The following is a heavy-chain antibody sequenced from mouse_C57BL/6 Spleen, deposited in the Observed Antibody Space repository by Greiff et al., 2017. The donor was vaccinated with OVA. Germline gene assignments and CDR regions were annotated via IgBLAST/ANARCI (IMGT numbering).Heavy chain of an antibody. V-gene: IGHV1-64*01. CDR3: ARGGNWEESNYAMEY. J-gene: IGHJ4*01. Sequence: QVQLQQPGAELVKPGASVKLSCKASGYTFTSYWMHWVKQRPGQGLEWIGEILPGSGSTNYNEKFKGKATFTADTSSNTAYMQLRSLTTEDSAIYYCARGGNWEESNYAMEYWGQGTSVTVSS. CDR1: GYTFTSYW. D-gene: IGHD4-1*01. CDR2: ILPGSGST.